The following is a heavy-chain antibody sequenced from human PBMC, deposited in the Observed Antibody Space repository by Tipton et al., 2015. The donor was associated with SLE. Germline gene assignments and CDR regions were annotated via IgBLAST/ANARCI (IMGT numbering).Heavy chain of an antibody. V-gene: IGHV4-34*01. J-gene: IGHJ4*02. Sequence: TLSLTCAVYGWSFSDYSWTWIRQPPGKGLVWLGEISHSGSTNYNPSLKSRVTISVDSSKNQFSLKLRSVTAADTAVYFCARLAGRRFPFDSWGQGTLVTVSS. CDR2: ISHSGST. CDR3: ARLAGRRFPFDS. D-gene: IGHD6-6*01. CDR1: GWSFSDYS.